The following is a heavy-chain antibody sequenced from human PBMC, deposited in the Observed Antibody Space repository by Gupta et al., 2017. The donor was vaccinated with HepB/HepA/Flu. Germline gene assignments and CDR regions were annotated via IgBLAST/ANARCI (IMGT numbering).Heavy chain of an antibody. J-gene: IGHJ4*02. CDR1: GNTFITHA. Sequence: QVRLVQSGAEVKKPGSSVKVSCKPSGNTFITHAITWVRQAPGQGLEWMGRIIPIIGEADYAQKFQGRVTFTADKSTSTAYMELSRLKSDDTAIYYWARDAAFDELSGTDFDYWGQGSLVNVSS. D-gene: IGHD3-10*01. CDR2: IIPIIGEA. CDR3: ARDAAFDELSGTDFDY. V-gene: IGHV1-69*04.